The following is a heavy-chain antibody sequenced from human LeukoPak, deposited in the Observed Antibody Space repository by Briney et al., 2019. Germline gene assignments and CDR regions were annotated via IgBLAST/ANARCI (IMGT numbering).Heavy chain of an antibody. V-gene: IGHV3-30*02. Sequence: GGSLRLSCAASGFTFSSYGMHWVRQAPGKGLEWVAFIRSDGSNKYYADSVKGRFTISRDNSKNTLYLQMNSLRVEDAAVYYCARAPVTSCRGAYCYPFDYWGQGTLVTVSS. J-gene: IGHJ4*02. CDR2: IRSDGSNK. CDR1: GFTFSSYG. CDR3: ARAPVTSCRGAYCYPFDY. D-gene: IGHD2-21*01.